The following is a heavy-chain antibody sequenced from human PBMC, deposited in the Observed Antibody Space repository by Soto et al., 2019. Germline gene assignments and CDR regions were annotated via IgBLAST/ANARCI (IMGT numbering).Heavy chain of an antibody. CDR2: IIPIFGTA. CDR3: ASSAMDQYYYGMDV. Sequence: QVQLVQSGAEVKKPGSSVKVSCKSSGGTFSSYAISWVRQAPGQGLEWMGGIIPIFGTADYAQKFQGRVTITAYGCTSTAYMELSSLRSEYTAVYYCASSAMDQYYYGMDVWGQGTTVTVSS. CDR1: GGTFSSYA. V-gene: IGHV1-69*12. J-gene: IGHJ6*02. D-gene: IGHD5-18*01.